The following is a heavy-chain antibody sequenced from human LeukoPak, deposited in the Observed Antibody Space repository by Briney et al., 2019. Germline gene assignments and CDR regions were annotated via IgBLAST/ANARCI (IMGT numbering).Heavy chain of an antibody. Sequence: PSETLSLTCSVSGGSISSSSYHWGWIRQPPGKGLEWIGSIYYSGSTYYNPSLKSRVTISVDTSKNQFSLKLSSVTAADTAVYYCARVYSSGWSKKYFDYWGQGTLVTVSS. CDR1: GGSISSSSYH. J-gene: IGHJ4*02. V-gene: IGHV4-39*07. CDR2: IYYSGST. CDR3: ARVYSSGWSKKYFDY. D-gene: IGHD6-19*01.